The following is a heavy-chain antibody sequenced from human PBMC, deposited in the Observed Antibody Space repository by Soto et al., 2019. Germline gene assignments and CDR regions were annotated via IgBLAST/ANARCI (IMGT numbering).Heavy chain of an antibody. D-gene: IGHD2-15*01. Sequence: QVQLVQSGAEVKKPGASVKVSCKASGYTFTSYYMHWVRQAPGQGLEWMGIINPSGGSTSYAKKFQGRVTMTRDTSTSTVYMELSSLRSEDMAGYYCARDGGWSWGYWGQGPLVTVSS. J-gene: IGHJ4*02. CDR2: INPSGGST. V-gene: IGHV1-46*01. CDR3: ARDGGWSWGY. CDR1: GYTFTSYY.